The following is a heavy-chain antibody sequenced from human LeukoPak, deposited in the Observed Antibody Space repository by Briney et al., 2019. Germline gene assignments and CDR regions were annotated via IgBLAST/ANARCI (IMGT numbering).Heavy chain of an antibody. J-gene: IGHJ5*02. Sequence: TPSETLSLTCTVSGGSISGYYWTWIRQPPGKGLEWIAFIYNSGNTKYNPSLSGSTKYNPSLKRRVTISVDTSKNQFSLKLSSVTAADTAVYYCARHPYASDYSGYYYDSSANNWFDPWGQGTLVTVSS. CDR3: ARHPYASDYSGYYYDSSANNWFDP. V-gene: IGHV4-59*08. CDR1: GGSISGYY. D-gene: IGHD3-22*01. CDR2: IYNSGNTKYNPSLSGST.